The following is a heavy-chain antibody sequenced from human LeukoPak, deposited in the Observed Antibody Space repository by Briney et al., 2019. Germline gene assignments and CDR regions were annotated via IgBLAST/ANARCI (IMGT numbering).Heavy chain of an antibody. CDR1: GYSFTSYW. CDR3: ARSPPGYSYGPYYFYY. V-gene: IGHV5-51*01. Sequence: GESLKISCKGSGYSFTSYWIGWVRQMPGKGLEWMGIIYPGDSDTRYSPSFQGQVTISADKSISTAYLQWSSLKASDTAMYYCARSPPGYSYGPYYFYYWGQGTLVTVSS. CDR2: IYPGDSDT. J-gene: IGHJ4*02. D-gene: IGHD5-18*01.